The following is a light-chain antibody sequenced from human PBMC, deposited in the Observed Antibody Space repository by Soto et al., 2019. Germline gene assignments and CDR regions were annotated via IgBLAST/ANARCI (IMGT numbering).Light chain of an antibody. CDR1: QSISSY. Sequence: DIQMTQSPSSLSASVGDRVTITCRASQSISSYLNWYQQKPGKAPKLLIYAASSLQSGVPSRFSGSGSGTDFPPTISSLQPEDFATYYCQQSYSTLGTFGQGTKVEIK. V-gene: IGKV1-39*01. CDR3: QQSYSTLGT. CDR2: AAS. J-gene: IGKJ1*01.